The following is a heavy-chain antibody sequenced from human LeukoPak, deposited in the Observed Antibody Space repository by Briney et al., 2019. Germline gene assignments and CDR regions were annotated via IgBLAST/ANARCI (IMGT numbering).Heavy chain of an antibody. CDR3: ARDRRYCSSTSCYRFDY. CDR2: INPNSGGT. V-gene: IGHV1-2*02. CDR1: GYTFTGYY. Sequence: ASVKVSCKASGYTFTGYYMHWVRQAPGQGLEWMGWINPNSGGTNYAQKFQGRVTMTRDTSISTAYMELSRLRSDDTAVYCCARDRRYCSSTSCYRFDYWGQGTLVTVSS. J-gene: IGHJ4*02. D-gene: IGHD2-2*01.